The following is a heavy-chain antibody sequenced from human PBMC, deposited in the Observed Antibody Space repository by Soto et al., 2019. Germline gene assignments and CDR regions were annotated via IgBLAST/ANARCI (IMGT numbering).Heavy chain of an antibody. CDR1: GFTFSDYY. J-gene: IGHJ6*02. CDR3: ARDAGTVYYYGMGV. D-gene: IGHD1-1*01. Sequence: QVQLEESGGGLVKPGGSLRLSCEASGFTFSDYYMNWVRQAPGKGQEWVAYISSSGTYTNYADAVKGRVTISRDYAKKSLYQQLNSLRVEDTAVYYCARDAGTVYYYGMGVWGQGATVTVSS. V-gene: IGHV3-11*06. CDR2: ISSSGTYT.